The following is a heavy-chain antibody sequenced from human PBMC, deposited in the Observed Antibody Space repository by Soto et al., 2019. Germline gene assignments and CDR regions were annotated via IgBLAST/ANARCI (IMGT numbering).Heavy chain of an antibody. Sequence: QLQLQESGSGLVKPSQTLSLTCAVSGGSISSGGYSWSWIRQPPGKGLEWIGYIYHSGSTYYNPSLXSXAXIXXDRSKNQCSLKLSSVTAADTAVYSCARGQVVAAQHWGQGTLVTVSS. D-gene: IGHD2-15*01. CDR3: ARGQVVAAQH. CDR2: IYHSGST. J-gene: IGHJ4*02. V-gene: IGHV4-30-2*01. CDR1: GGSISSGGYS.